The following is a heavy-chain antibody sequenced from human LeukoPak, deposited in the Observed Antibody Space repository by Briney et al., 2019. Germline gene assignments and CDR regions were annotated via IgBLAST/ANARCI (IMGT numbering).Heavy chain of an antibody. D-gene: IGHD1-26*01. CDR3: ARVIIVGATGI. Sequence: PGGSLRLSCAASGLTVSSNYMSWVRQAPGKGLEWVSYISSGGSTVHYADSVKGRFTISRDNAKNSLYLQMNSLRAEDTAVYYCARVIIVGATGIWGQGTMVTVSS. J-gene: IGHJ3*02. CDR1: GLTVSSNY. CDR2: ISSGGSTV. V-gene: IGHV3-11*04.